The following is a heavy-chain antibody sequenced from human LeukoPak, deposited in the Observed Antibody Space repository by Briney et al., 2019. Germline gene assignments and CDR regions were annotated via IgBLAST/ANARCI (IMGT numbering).Heavy chain of an antibody. J-gene: IGHJ4*02. CDR1: GYSISSGYY. CDR3: ARVIWAVFDY. CDR2: IYHSGST. V-gene: IGHV4-38-2*02. D-gene: IGHD2/OR15-2a*01. Sequence: SGTLSLTCTVSGYSISSGYYWGWIRQPPGKGLEWIGSIYHSGSTYYNPSLKSRVTISVDTSKNQFSLKLSSVTAADTAVYYCARVIWAVFDYWGQGTLVTVSS.